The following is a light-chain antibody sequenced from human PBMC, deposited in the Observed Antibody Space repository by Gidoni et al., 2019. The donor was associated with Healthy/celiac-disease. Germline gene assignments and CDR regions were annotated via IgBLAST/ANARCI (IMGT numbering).Light chain of an antibody. CDR3: QQRNNWPIT. V-gene: IGKV3-11*01. J-gene: IGKJ5*01. CDR2: DAS. Sequence: PGERATLSCRARWSVSSYLACYQQKPGQAPRLLIYDASNRATGIPARFSGCGSGTDFTLTISSLEPGDFAVYYCQQRNNWPITFXEXTRLEIK. CDR1: WSVSSY.